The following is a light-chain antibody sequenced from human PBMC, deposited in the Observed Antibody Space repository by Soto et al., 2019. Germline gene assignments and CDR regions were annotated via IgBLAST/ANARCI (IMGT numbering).Light chain of an antibody. CDR3: QQNYKTPRT. CDR1: HDINSS. J-gene: IGKJ1*01. V-gene: IGKV1-39*01. Sequence: DIPMTLSPLSLSASVGGSVTITSRTSHDINSSLNWYQQIPGKAPKLLIYAASSLHSGAPSRFSGSGSVTDFTLTISSLEPEDSATYYCQQNYKTPRTFGQGTKLEIK. CDR2: AAS.